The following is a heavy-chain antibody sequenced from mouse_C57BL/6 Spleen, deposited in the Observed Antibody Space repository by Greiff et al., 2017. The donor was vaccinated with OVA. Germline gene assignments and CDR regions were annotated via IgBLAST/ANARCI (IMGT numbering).Heavy chain of an antibody. J-gene: IGHJ4*01. Sequence: VQLQQSGAELVKPGASVKISCKASGYAFSSYWMNWVKQRPGKGLEWIGQIYPGDGDTNYNGKFKGKATLTADKSSSTAYMQLSSLTSEDSAVYFCARPLPGDYAMDYWGQGTSVTVSS. CDR1: GYAFSSYW. CDR3: ARPLPGDYAMDY. V-gene: IGHV1-80*01. CDR2: IYPGDGDT.